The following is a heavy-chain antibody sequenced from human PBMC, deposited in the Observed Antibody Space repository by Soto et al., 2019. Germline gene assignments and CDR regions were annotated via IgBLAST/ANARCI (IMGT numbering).Heavy chain of an antibody. J-gene: IGHJ4*02. CDR3: VRGARDWYGIDY. D-gene: IGHD3-9*01. V-gene: IGHV3-74*01. Sequence: EVQLVESGGGLVQPGGSLRLACAASGFTFSAHWFHWVRQVPGKGLLWVSRITTDGSSTNYADSVKGRFTISRGDARTTVYLQMNSLRGDDPADYDCVRGARDWYGIDYWGRGTLVTVSS. CDR2: ITTDGSST. CDR1: GFTFSAHW.